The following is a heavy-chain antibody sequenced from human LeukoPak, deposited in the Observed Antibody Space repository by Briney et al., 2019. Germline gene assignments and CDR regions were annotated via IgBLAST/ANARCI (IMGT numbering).Heavy chain of an antibody. Sequence: PSETLSLTCTVSNGSMNNYLWSWIRQSAEKGLEWIGHIETRGVTDNNPSLKSRLTMSIDTSKNQFSLKLRSVTAADTAVYYCARDPLYCSGGSCFYFDYWGQGTLVTVSS. CDR1: NGSMNNYL. CDR2: IETRGVT. CDR3: ARDPLYCSGGSCFYFDY. V-gene: IGHV4-4*07. J-gene: IGHJ4*02. D-gene: IGHD2-15*01.